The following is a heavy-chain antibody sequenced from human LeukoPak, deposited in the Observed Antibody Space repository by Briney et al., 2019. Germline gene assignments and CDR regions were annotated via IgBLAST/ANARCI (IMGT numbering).Heavy chain of an antibody. CDR3: ARAFYCSSTSCFKMGYYGMDV. V-gene: IGHV3-33*01. J-gene: IGHJ6*02. CDR1: GFTFSSYG. D-gene: IGHD2-2*01. CDR2: IWYDGSNK. Sequence: GRSLRLSCAASGFTFSSYGMHWVRQAPGKGLEWVAVIWYDGSNKYYADSVKGRFTISRDNSKNTLYLQMNSLRAEDTAVYYCARAFYCSSTSCFKMGYYGMDVWGQGTTVTVSS.